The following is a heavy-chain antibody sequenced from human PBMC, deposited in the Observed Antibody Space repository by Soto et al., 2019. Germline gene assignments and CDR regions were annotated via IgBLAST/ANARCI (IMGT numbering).Heavy chain of an antibody. CDR2: ISGSGGST. V-gene: IGHV3-23*01. Sequence: EVQLLESGGGLVQPGGSLRLSCAASGFTFSSYAMSWVRQAPGKGLEWVSAISGSGGSTYYADSVKGRFPISRDNSKSTLYLQMNSLRAEDTAVYYCAKDQASYDFWSGYYLVWGQGTLVTGSS. CDR1: GFTFSSYA. D-gene: IGHD3-3*01. J-gene: IGHJ4*02. CDR3: AKDQASYDFWSGYYLV.